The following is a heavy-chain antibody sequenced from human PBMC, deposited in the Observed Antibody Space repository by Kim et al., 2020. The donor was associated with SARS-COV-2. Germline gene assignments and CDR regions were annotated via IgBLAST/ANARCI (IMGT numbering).Heavy chain of an antibody. V-gene: IGHV3-21*01. D-gene: IGHD6-13*01. Sequence: DSVKGRFTISRDNAKNSLYLQMNSLRAEDTAVYYCAREYPLIAAAVPFDYWGQGTLVTVSS. J-gene: IGHJ4*02. CDR3: AREYPLIAAAVPFDY.